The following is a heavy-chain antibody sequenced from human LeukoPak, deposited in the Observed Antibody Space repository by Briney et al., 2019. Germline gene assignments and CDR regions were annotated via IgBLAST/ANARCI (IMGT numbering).Heavy chain of an antibody. CDR3: ASISGYCSSTSCFHSASFDY. D-gene: IGHD2-2*01. CDR1: GGSISSYY. Sequence: PSETLSLTCTVSGGSISSYYWSWIRQPPGKGLEWIGYIYYSGSTNYNPSLKSRATISVDTSKNQFSLKLSSVTAADTAVYYCASISGYCSSTSCFHSASFDYWGQGTLVTVSS. V-gene: IGHV4-59*12. CDR2: IYYSGST. J-gene: IGHJ4*02.